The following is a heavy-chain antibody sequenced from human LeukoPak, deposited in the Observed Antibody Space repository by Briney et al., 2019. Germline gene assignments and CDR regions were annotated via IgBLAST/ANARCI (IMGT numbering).Heavy chain of an antibody. J-gene: IGHJ4*02. CDR1: GGSFSGYY. CDR2: ISSSSGST. Sequence: ETLSLTCAVYGGSFSGYYWSWIRQPPGKGLEWVSAISSSSGSTFYADSVKGRFTISRDNSKKTLYLQMNSLRAEDTAVYYCAKAAYGDYTPFDYWGQGTLVTVSS. D-gene: IGHD4-17*01. V-gene: IGHV3-23*01. CDR3: AKAAYGDYTPFDY.